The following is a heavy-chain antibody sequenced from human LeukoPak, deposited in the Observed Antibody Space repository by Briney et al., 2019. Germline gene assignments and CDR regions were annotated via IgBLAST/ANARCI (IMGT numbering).Heavy chain of an antibody. Sequence: GGSLRLSCAASGFTFSNYGMSWVRQAPGKGLEWVANIKQDGGEKYYLDSVKGRFTVSRDNAKNSLYLQMNSLRAEDTAVYYCARVGARQILEYWGQGTLVTVSS. CDR1: GFTFSNYG. CDR3: ARVGARQILEY. CDR2: IKQDGGEK. V-gene: IGHV3-7*01. D-gene: IGHD4-17*01. J-gene: IGHJ4*02.